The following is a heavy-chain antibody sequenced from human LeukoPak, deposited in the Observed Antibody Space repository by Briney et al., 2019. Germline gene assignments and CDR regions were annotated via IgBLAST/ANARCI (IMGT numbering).Heavy chain of an antibody. D-gene: IGHD6-6*01. CDR3: ASLYSSSSSAVDY. CDR1: GGSISSYY. V-gene: IGHV4-59*12. CDR2: IYHSGST. J-gene: IGHJ4*02. Sequence: PSETLSLTCTVSGGSISSYYWSWIRQPPGKGLEWIGEIYHSGSTNYNPSLKSRVTISVDKSKNQFSLKLSSVTAADTAVYYCASLYSSSSSAVDYWGQGTLVTVSS.